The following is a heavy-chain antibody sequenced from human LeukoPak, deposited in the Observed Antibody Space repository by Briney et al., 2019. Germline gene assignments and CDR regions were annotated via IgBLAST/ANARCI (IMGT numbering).Heavy chain of an antibody. Sequence: GGSLRLSCVASGFTFSSYSMNWVRQAPGKGLEWVSSISSSSSYIYYADSVKGRFTISRDNAKNSLYLQMNSLRAEDTAVYYCASSSSGYYYGHYFDYWGQGTLVTVSS. V-gene: IGHV3-21*01. CDR3: ASSSSGYYYGHYFDY. CDR2: ISSSSSYI. J-gene: IGHJ4*02. CDR1: GFTFSSYS. D-gene: IGHD3-22*01.